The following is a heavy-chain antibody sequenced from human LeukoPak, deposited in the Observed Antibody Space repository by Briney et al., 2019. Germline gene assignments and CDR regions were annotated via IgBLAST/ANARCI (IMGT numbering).Heavy chain of an antibody. Sequence: GGSLRLSCAASGFAFSTYAMSWVRQPPGKGLEWVSTISGSGANTYYADSVRGRFTISRDNSKNTLYLHMNSLRAEDTAVYYCAKGRAGYTNPYYFDYWGQGTLVTVSS. D-gene: IGHD3-16*02. CDR3: AKGRAGYTNPYYFDY. CDR2: ISGSGANT. CDR1: GFAFSTYA. V-gene: IGHV3-23*01. J-gene: IGHJ4*02.